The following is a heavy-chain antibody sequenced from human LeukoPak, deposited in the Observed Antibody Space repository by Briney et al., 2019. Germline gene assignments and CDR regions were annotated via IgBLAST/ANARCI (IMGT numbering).Heavy chain of an antibody. D-gene: IGHD6-19*01. CDR3: ARELDGSGWYGVDY. V-gene: IGHV3-23*01. Sequence: GGSLRLSCAASGFIFSSYAMSWVRQAPGKGLEWVSAIIGSGGSTYYADSVKGRFTISRDNSKNTLYLQMNSLRAEDTALYYCARELDGSGWYGVDYWGQGTLVTVSS. CDR2: IIGSGGST. J-gene: IGHJ4*02. CDR1: GFIFSSYA.